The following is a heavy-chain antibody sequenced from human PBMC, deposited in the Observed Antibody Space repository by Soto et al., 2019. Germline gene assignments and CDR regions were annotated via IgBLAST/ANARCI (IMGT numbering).Heavy chain of an antibody. CDR3: ARGGGTLDY. V-gene: IGHV1-46*01. Sequence: QVQLVQSGAEVKKSGASVRVTCEASGYTFISYSMYWVRQAPGQGLEWMGMINPRDGTTLYAPNFQGRVTMTRDTSTRTVYMELSSLRSEDTALYYCARGGGTLDYWGQGTLVTVSS. CDR2: INPRDGTT. J-gene: IGHJ4*02. CDR1: GYTFISYS.